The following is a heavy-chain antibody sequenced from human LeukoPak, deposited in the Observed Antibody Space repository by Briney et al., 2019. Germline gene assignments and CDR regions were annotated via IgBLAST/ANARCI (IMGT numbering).Heavy chain of an antibody. J-gene: IGHJ3*02. CDR3: AKDLVVSNYFIITPCFQPRADDI. CDR2: VSGSGDST. CDR1: GFTLISYV. V-gene: IGHV3-23*01. D-gene: IGHD2-2*01. Sequence: GGSLRLSCADSGFTLISYVMSSVRQAPGKGLEWVSGVSGSGDSTYYADSVKGRFTISRDNSKNTLYLQMNSLRAEDTAVYYCAKDLVVSNYFIITPCFQPRADDIWGQGTMVTVSS.